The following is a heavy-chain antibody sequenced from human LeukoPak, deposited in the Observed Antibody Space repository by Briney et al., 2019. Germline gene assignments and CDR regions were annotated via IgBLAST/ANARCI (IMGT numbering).Heavy chain of an antibody. CDR2: IIPIFGTA. D-gene: IGHD3-10*01. CDR3: ALLWFGELLGAFDI. J-gene: IGHJ3*02. CDR1: GGTFSSYA. Sequence: SVKVSCKASGGTFSSYAISWVRQAPGQGLEWMGGIIPIFGTANYAQKFQGRVTITADKSTSTAYMELSSLRSEDTAVYCCALLWFGELLGAFDIWGQGTMVTVSS. V-gene: IGHV1-69*06.